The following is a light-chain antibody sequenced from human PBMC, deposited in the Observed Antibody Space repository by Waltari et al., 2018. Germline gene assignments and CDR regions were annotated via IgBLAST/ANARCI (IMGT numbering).Light chain of an antibody. CDR1: SSNIGAGSD. Sequence: QSGLTQPPSVSGAPGQRVTISCTGSSSNIGAGSDLHWYQLLPGTAPKLLIYGNTNRPSGVPDRFSGSKSGTSASLAITGLQTEDEADYYCQSYDSSLSNSVFGGGTKLTVL. V-gene: IGLV1-40*01. CDR2: GNT. CDR3: QSYDSSLSNSV. J-gene: IGLJ2*01.